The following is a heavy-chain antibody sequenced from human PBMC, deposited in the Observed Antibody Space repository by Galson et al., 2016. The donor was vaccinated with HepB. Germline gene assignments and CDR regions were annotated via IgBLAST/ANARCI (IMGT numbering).Heavy chain of an antibody. CDR3: ARKIYYFDY. CDR2: IFYDGTT. D-gene: IGHD3-3*01. J-gene: IGHJ4*02. CDR1: GGSVSSSAFF. Sequence: SETLSLTCAVSGGSVSSSAFFWGWIRQPPGKGLEWIGTIFYDGTTYYSPSLKSRVTISVGTSKNQFSLKLSSLTAADTAVYFCARKIYYFDYWSQGSLVTVSS. V-gene: IGHV4-39*07.